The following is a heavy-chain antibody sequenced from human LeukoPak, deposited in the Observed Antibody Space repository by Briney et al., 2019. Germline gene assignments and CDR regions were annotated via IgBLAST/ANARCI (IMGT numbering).Heavy chain of an antibody. Sequence: GGSLAHLCEASGFTFSAYAMTWVRQAPGKGLEWVSSIGSDNKPHYSESVKGRFAISRDNSQSMLFLQLNSLRAEDTALYYCARDLHSYVATDVWRQWTTVTVSS. J-gene: IGHJ6*02. D-gene: IGHD5-12*01. CDR2: IGSDNKP. V-gene: IGHV3-23*01. CDR3: ARDLHSYVATDV. CDR1: GFTFSAYA.